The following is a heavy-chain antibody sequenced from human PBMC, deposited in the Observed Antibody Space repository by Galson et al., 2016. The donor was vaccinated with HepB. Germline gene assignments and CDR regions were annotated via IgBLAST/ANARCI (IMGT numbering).Heavy chain of an antibody. Sequence: SLRLSCAASGFPFSRYGMNWVRQAPGKGLEWVSSISSSSAFIYYADSLKGRFTISRDNAKDSLYLQINSLRGEDTAVYYCTRDRGYSGYGAYNWFDPWGQGTLSPSPQ. CDR1: GFPFSRYG. J-gene: IGHJ5*02. CDR3: TRDRGYSGYGAYNWFDP. CDR2: ISSSSAFI. D-gene: IGHD5-12*01. V-gene: IGHV3-21*01.